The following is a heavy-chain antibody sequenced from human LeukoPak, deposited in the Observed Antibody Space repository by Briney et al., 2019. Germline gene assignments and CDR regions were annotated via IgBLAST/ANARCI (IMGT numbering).Heavy chain of an antibody. Sequence: GGSLRLSCAASGFTFSTYAVNWVRQAPGKGLEWVSTISGSGDSTYYADSVKGRFTISRDNSKNTLYLQMNSLRAEDTAVYYCAKDQDLYYDSSGYYPYFDYWGQGTLVTVSS. CDR2: ISGSGDST. J-gene: IGHJ4*02. CDR1: GFTFSTYA. CDR3: AKDQDLYYDSSGYYPYFDY. D-gene: IGHD3-22*01. V-gene: IGHV3-23*01.